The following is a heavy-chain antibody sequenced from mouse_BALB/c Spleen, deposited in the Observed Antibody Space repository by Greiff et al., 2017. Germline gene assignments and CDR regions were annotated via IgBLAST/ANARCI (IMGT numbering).Heavy chain of an antibody. CDR1: GFTFSSYG. D-gene: IGHD2-1*01. CDR3: ARHEGNALFAY. Sequence: EVHLVESGGDLVKPGGSLKLSCAASGFTFSSYGMSWVRQTPDKRLEWVATISSGGSYTYYPDSVKGRFTISRDNAKNTLYLQMSSLKSEDTAMYYCARHEGNALFAYWGQGTLVTVSA. V-gene: IGHV5-6*01. J-gene: IGHJ3*01. CDR2: ISSGGSYT.